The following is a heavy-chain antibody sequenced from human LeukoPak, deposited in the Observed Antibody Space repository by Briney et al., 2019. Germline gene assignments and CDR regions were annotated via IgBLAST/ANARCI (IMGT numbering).Heavy chain of an antibody. CDR2: INPSGGST. D-gene: IGHD2-2*01. J-gene: IGHJ4*02. V-gene: IGHV1-46*01. CDR3: ARGRYCSSTSSCYFDY. CDR1: GYTFTSYY. Sequence: ASVKVSCKASGYTFTSYYIHWVRQAPGQGLEWMGIINPSGGSTSYAQKFQGRVIMTRDTSTSTVYMELSSLRSEDTAVYYCARGRYCSSTSSCYFDYWGQGTLVTVSS.